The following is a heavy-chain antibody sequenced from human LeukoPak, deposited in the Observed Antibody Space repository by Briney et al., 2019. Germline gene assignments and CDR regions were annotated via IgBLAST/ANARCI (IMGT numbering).Heavy chain of an antibody. CDR1: GFTFSTYA. J-gene: IGHJ4*02. CDR3: AKDVVVAATPYYFDY. V-gene: IGHV3-23*01. CDR2: ISGSGGST. Sequence: GGPLRLSCAASGFTFSTYAVSWVRQAPGKGLEWVSAISGSGGSTYYADSVKGRFTISRDNSKNTLYLQMNSLRAEDTAVYYCAKDVVVAATPYYFDYWGQGTLVTVSS. D-gene: IGHD2-15*01.